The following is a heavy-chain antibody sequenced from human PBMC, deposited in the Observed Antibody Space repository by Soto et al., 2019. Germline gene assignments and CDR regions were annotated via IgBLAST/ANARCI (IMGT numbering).Heavy chain of an antibody. CDR1: GFTFSSYS. CDR3: ARDNRGSSLVHPTYYYYGMDV. D-gene: IGHD6-13*01. V-gene: IGHV3-48*02. Sequence: EVQLVESGGGLVQPGGSLRLSCAASGFTFSSYSMNWVRQAPGKGLEWVSYISSSSSTIYYADSVKGRFTISRDNAKNSLYLQMNSLRDEDTAVDYCARDNRGSSLVHPTYYYYGMDVWGQGTTVTVSS. J-gene: IGHJ6*02. CDR2: ISSSSSTI.